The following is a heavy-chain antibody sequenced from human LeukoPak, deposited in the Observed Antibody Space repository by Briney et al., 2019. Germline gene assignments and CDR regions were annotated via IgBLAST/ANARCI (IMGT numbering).Heavy chain of an antibody. CDR1: GYTFTGYY. D-gene: IGHD1-26*01. V-gene: IGHV1-2*02. CDR2: INPNRGGT. J-gene: IGHJ4*02. CDR3: ARGGEIYSVDY. Sequence: ASVKVSCKASGYTFTGYYMHWVRQAPGQGLEWMGWINPNRGGTNSAQKFQGRVTMTRDTSISTVYMELSSQTSDDTAVYYCARGGEIYSVDYWGQGTLVTVSS.